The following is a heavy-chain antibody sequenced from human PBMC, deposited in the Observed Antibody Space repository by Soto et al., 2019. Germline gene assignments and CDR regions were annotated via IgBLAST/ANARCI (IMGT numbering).Heavy chain of an antibody. D-gene: IGHD3-10*01. CDR2: IYSSGST. CDR1: GGSISSGDYY. CDR3: ARVSRFGELLLDWFDP. J-gene: IGHJ5*02. V-gene: IGHV4-30-4*01. Sequence: QVQLQESGPGLVKPSQTLSLTCTVSGGSISSGDYYWSWIRQPPGKGLEWIGYIYSSGSTYYNPSLKSRVTLSVDTSKTQFSPKLSPVTAADTAVYYCARVSRFGELLLDWFDPWGQGTLVTVSS.